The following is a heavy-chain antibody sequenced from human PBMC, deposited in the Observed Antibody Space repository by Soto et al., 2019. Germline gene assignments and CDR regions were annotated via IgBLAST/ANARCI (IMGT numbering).Heavy chain of an antibody. J-gene: IGHJ4*02. CDR2: ISYDGSNK. D-gene: IGHD3-22*01. Sequence: QVQLVESGGGVVQPGRSLRLSCAASGFTFNTYAMHWVRQAPSKGLEWVAVISYDGSNKYYADSVKGRFTISRDNSKNTLYLQMNSLRAEDTAVYYCARTYDSSGPFDYWGQGTLVTVSA. CDR1: GFTFNTYA. V-gene: IGHV3-30-3*01. CDR3: ARTYDSSGPFDY.